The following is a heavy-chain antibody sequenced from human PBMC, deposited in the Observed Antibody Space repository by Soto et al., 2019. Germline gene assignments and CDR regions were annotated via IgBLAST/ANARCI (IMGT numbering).Heavy chain of an antibody. CDR3: ARSEATVLDY. CDR1: GGSISSGGYY. V-gene: IGHV4-31*03. Sequence: SETLSLTCTVSGGSISSGGYYWSWIRQHPGTGLEWIGYISYSGRTNYNPSLKSRVTISVDKSKNHFSLKLGSVTAADTAVYYCARSEATVLDYWGQGTLVTVSS. CDR2: ISYSGRT. D-gene: IGHD4-17*01. J-gene: IGHJ4*02.